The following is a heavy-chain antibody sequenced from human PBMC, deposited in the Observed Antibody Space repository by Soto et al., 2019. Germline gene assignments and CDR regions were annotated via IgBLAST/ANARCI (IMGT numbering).Heavy chain of an antibody. CDR3: ARDFGYCSSTSCYTWHFFDY. CDR2: IWYDGSNK. J-gene: IGHJ4*02. Sequence: QVQLVESGGGVVQPGRSLRLSCAASGFTFSTYGMHWVRQAPGKGLEWVAVIWYDGSNKYYAESVKGRFTISRDNSKKTLYLQMNSLRAEDTAVDYCARDFGYCSSTSCYTWHFFDYWGQGTLVTVSS. V-gene: IGHV3-33*01. CDR1: GFTFSTYG. D-gene: IGHD2-2*02.